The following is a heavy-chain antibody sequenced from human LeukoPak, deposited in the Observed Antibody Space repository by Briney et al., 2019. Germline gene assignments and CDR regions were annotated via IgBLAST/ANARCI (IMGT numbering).Heavy chain of an antibody. Sequence: ASVKVSCKASGCTFTSYGISWVRQAPGQGLEWMGWISAYNSNTNYAQKLQGRVTMTTDTSTSTAYMELRSLRSDDTAVYYCARPNSGSWGDYFDYWGQGTLITVSS. CDR3: ARPNSGSWGDYFDY. D-gene: IGHD1-26*01. CDR1: GCTFTSYG. J-gene: IGHJ4*02. V-gene: IGHV1-18*01. CDR2: ISAYNSNT.